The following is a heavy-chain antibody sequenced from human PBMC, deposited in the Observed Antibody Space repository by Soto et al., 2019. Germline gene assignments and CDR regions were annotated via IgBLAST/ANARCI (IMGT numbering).Heavy chain of an antibody. J-gene: IGHJ6*02. CDR2: ISSGGGT. V-gene: IGHV3-23*01. CDR1: GFTFSNYA. CDR3: ATDNYGMDV. Sequence: GGSLRLSCAASGFTFSNYAMTWVRQAPGKGLEWVSAISSGGGTYYADSVQGRFTISRDNSKNTLYLQVNSLRADDTAVFYCATDNYGMDVWGQGTTVTVSS.